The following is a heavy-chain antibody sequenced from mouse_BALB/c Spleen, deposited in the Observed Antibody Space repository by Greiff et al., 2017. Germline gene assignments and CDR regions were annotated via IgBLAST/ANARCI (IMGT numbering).Heavy chain of an antibody. CDR2: INPSNGRT. CDR1: GYTFTSYW. D-gene: IGHD2-4*01. CDR3: ARGDYDLPWFAY. Sequence: QVQLQQPGAELVKPGASVKLSCKASGYTFTSYWMHWVKQRPGQGLEWIGEINPSNGRTNYNEKFKSKATLTVDKSSSTAYMQLSSLTSEDSAVYYCARGDYDLPWFAYWGQGTLVTVSA. J-gene: IGHJ3*01. V-gene: IGHV1S81*02.